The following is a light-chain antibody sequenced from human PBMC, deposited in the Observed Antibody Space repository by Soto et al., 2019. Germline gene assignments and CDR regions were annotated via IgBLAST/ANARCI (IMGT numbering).Light chain of an antibody. CDR1: QSINSW. V-gene: IGKV1-5*03. Sequence: DSQMTQSPSTLSASVGDRVTLTCRASQSINSWLAWYQQRPGKGPKLLIHKASILEGGVPSRFSGSASGTEFTLTISSLQPDDFATYYCLQYNHYPLTFGGGTKV. CDR2: KAS. J-gene: IGKJ4*01. CDR3: LQYNHYPLT.